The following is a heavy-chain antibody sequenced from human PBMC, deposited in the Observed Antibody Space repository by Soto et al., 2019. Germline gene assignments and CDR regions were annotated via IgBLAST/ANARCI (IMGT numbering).Heavy chain of an antibody. D-gene: IGHD4-17*01. CDR3: ARSEDDGDYGCCQR. J-gene: IGHJ1*01. CDR1: GGSISSGDYY. CDR2: IYKSGTT. V-gene: IGHV4-30-4*01. Sequence: QVQLQESGPGLVKPSQTLSLTCTVSGGSISSGDYYWSWIRQPPGEGLEWIANIYKSGTTYYGPTLKHRAVTSLDTSEPQFPLALIAVTAAGTAVKYGARSEDDGDYGCCQRWGQGTLVTVSS.